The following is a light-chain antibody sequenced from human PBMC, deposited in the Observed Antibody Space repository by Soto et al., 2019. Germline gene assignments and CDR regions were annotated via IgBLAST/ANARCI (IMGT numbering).Light chain of an antibody. Sequence: EIVLTQSPGTLSLSPGERATLSCSASQSVSNNYLAWYQQKPGQAPRLLIYGASNRATGIPDRFSGSGSGPVFTLTISRLEPEDFAVYYCQQYGRSGTFGQGTKVEIK. CDR1: QSVSNNY. CDR2: GAS. CDR3: QQYGRSGT. V-gene: IGKV3-20*01. J-gene: IGKJ1*01.